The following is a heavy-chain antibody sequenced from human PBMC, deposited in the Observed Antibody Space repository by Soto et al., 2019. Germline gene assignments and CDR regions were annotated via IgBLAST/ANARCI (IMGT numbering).Heavy chain of an antibody. CDR2: ISNSGST. J-gene: IGHJ4*02. D-gene: IGHD5-18*01. V-gene: IGHV4-30-4*01. CDR3: ATESGSTYGYFDH. Sequence: PSETLSLTCTVSGGSVTSDEDYWTWIRQSPGKGLEWIGYISNSGSTGYNPSLKTRLSMSVDRSKNQFTLRLTSVTAAYTAVYFCATESGSTYGYFDHWGQGTQVTVS. CDR1: GGSVTSDEDY.